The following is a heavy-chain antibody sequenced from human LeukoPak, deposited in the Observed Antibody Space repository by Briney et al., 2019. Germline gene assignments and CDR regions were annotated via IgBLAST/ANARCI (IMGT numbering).Heavy chain of an antibody. J-gene: IGHJ4*02. CDR2: IYYSGST. CDR1: GGSISSYC. D-gene: IGHD5-12*01. V-gene: IGHV4-59*01. CDR3: ARWDIVATIDY. Sequence: SETLSLTCTVSGGSISSYCWSWIRQPPGKGLEWIGYIYYSGSTNYNPSLKSRVTISVDTSKNQFSLKLSSVTAADTAVYYCARWDIVATIDYWGQGTLVTVSS.